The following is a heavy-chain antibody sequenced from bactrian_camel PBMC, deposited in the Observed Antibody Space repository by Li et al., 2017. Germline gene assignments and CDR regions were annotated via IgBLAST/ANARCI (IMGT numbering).Heavy chain of an antibody. V-gene: IGHV3S1*01. D-gene: IGHD8*01. CDR2: SSSGALSL. CDR1: GFMFSTHF. Sequence: HVQLVESGGGLVQPGGSLRLSCEVSGFMFSTHFLSWVRQAPGKGLEWVSSSSSGALSLVYADSVKGRFTISRDNARNTLYLQLNSLKTEDTAMYYCSRGGLNWPYYGMDYWGKGTQVTVS. J-gene: IGHJ7*01.